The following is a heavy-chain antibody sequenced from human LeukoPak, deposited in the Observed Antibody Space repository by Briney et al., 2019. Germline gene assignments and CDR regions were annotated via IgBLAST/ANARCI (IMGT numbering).Heavy chain of an antibody. J-gene: IGHJ4*02. D-gene: IGHD4-17*01. Sequence: GGSLRLSCAVSGFTFSSYWMSWFRQAPGKGLEWVANINQDGSQKFSVDSVKGRLTISRDNAKNSLSLQMDSLRVEDTAVYYCARDWFDGDYDRFDYWGQGTLVTVSS. V-gene: IGHV3-7*03. CDR1: GFTFSSYW. CDR3: ARDWFDGDYDRFDY. CDR2: INQDGSQK.